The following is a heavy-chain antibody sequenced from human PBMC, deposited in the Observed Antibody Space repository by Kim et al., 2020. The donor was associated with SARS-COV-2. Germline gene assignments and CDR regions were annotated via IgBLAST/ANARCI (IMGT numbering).Heavy chain of an antibody. Sequence: YNPSLMSRVIISGHTSKNQFSLKLSSVTAADTAVYYCALSYSGTPSYFDYWGQGTLVTVSS. J-gene: IGHJ4*02. V-gene: IGHV4-39*01. CDR3: ALSYSGTPSYFDY. D-gene: IGHD1-26*01.